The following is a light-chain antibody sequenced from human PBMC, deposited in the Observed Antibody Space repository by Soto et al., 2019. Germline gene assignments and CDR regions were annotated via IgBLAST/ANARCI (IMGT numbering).Light chain of an antibody. CDR3: QQLTLYPLT. CDR2: SAS. CDR1: QGIRND. J-gene: IGKJ4*01. V-gene: IGKV1-17*01. Sequence: MQITQSPSSLSASVGDRVTITCRASQGIRNDLGWYQQKPGKAPKLLIYSASTLQRGVPSRFSGSGSETEFSLTIRALQPEDFATNYCQQLTLYPLTLGGGSKVNIK.